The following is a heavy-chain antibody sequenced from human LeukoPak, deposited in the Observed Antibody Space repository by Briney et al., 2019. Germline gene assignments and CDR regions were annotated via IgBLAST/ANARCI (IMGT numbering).Heavy chain of an antibody. CDR2: MSGSGSTI. D-gene: IGHD3-10*01. CDR1: GFTFSDYY. J-gene: IGHJ4*02. V-gene: IGHV3-11*01. Sequence: GGSLRLSCAASGFTFSDYYMSWLRQAPGKGLEWISYMSGSGSTIYYADSVKGRFTVSRDNAKHSLYLQMNSLGAEDTAVYYCARFGGGLDHWGQGTLVTVSS. CDR3: ARFGGGLDH.